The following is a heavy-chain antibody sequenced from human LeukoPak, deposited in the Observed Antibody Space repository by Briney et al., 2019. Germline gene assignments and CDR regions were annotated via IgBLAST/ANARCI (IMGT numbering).Heavy chain of an antibody. CDR2: MNPNSGNT. V-gene: IGHV1-8*01. CDR3: ARDAGNYYDSSGYDP. CDR1: GYTFTSYD. Sequence: ASVKVSCKASGYTFTSYDINWVRQATGQGLEWMGWMNPNSGNTGYAQKLQGRVTMTTDTSTSTAYMELRSLRSDDTAVYYCARDAGNYYDSSGYDPWGQGTLVTVSS. D-gene: IGHD3-22*01. J-gene: IGHJ5*02.